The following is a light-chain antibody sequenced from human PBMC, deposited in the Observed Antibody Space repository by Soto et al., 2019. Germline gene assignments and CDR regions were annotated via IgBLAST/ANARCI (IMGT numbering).Light chain of an antibody. Sequence: QSALTQPASVSGSPGQSITISCTGSSSDVGFHNYVAWYQQRPGEVPKLIISEATNRPSGVSGRFSGSKSGNTASLTVAGLQAEDEGHYYCSSYTSAFTPVFGGGTKVTVL. J-gene: IGLJ2*01. CDR2: EAT. CDR1: SSDVGFHNY. CDR3: SSYTSAFTPV. V-gene: IGLV2-14*01.